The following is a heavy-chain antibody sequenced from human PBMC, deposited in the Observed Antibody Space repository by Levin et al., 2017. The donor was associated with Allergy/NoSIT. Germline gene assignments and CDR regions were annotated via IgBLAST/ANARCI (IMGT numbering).Heavy chain of an antibody. CDR3: ARDLHYYDSNRQEPHDAFDI. V-gene: IGHV1-69*04. Sequence: GGSLRLSCKASGGTFSSYTISWVRQAPGQGLEWMGRIIPILGIANYAQKFQGRVTITADKSTSTAYMELSSLRSEDTAVYYCARDLHYYDSNRQEPHDAFDIWGQGTMVTVSS. CDR1: GGTFSSYT. D-gene: IGHD3-22*01. CDR2: IIPILGIA. J-gene: IGHJ3*02.